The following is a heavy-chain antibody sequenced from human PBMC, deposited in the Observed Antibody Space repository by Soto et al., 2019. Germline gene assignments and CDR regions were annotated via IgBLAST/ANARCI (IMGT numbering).Heavy chain of an antibody. J-gene: IGHJ6*03. CDR1: GFTFSSYG. Sequence: GGSLRLSCAASGFTFSSYGMHWVRQAPGKGLEWVAVIWYDGSNKYYADSVKGRFTISRDNSKNTLYLQMNSLRAEDTAVYYCARGYGSGSYYIRRSSSYYYYMDVWGKGTTVTVSS. CDR3: ARGYGSGSYYIRRSSSYYYYMDV. CDR2: IWYDGSNK. V-gene: IGHV3-33*01. D-gene: IGHD3-10*01.